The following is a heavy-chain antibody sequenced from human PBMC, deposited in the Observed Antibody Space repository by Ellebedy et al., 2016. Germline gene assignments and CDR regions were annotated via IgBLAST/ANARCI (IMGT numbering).Heavy chain of an antibody. CDR3: TTVYRYNYDSV. V-gene: IGHV3-15*01. D-gene: IGHD5-18*01. CDR1: GFTFSNAW. Sequence: GGSLRLSCAASGFTFSNAWMNWVRQAPGKGLEWVGRIKSKTDGGAAAYAAPVKGRFTISRDDSKNTLYLQMNSLKTEDTAVYFCTTVYRYNYDSVWGQGTLVTVSS. J-gene: IGHJ4*02. CDR2: IKSKTDGGAA.